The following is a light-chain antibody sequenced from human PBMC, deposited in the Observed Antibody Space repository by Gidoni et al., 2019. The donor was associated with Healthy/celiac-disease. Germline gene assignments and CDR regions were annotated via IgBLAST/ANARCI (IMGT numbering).Light chain of an antibody. CDR2: WAS. J-gene: IGKJ4*01. V-gene: IGKV4-1*01. CDR3: QSRLT. CDR1: QSVLSSSNNKNY. Sequence: DIVMTQSPDSLAVSLGERATINCKSSQSVLSSSNNKNYLNWYQQKAGQPPKLLFYWASTRESVVPDRFSGGGSGTDFTLTISSLQAEDVAVYYCQSRLTFXGXTKVEIK.